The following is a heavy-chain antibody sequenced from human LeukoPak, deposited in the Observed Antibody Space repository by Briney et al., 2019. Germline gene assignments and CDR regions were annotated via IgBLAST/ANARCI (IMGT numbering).Heavy chain of an antibody. CDR3: ARGLWFGELLYSASRDYYYYMDV. Sequence: SVKVSCKASGGTFSSYAISWVRQAPGQGLEWMGGIIPIFGTANYAQKFQGRVTITADESTSTAYMELSSLRSEDTAVYYCARGLWFGELLYSASRDYYYYMDVWGKGTTVTISS. CDR1: GGTFSSYA. J-gene: IGHJ6*03. D-gene: IGHD3-10*01. V-gene: IGHV1-69*13. CDR2: IIPIFGTA.